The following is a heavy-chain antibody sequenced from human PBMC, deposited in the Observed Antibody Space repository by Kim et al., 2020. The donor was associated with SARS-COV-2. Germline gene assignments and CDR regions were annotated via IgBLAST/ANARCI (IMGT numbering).Heavy chain of an antibody. CDR2: ISGSGGST. J-gene: IGHJ5*02. CDR3: AKLLGGVGYCSSTSCPFDP. Sequence: GGSLRLSCAASGFTFSSYAMSWVRQAPGKGLEWVSAISGSGGSTYYADSVKGRFTISRDNSKNTLYLQMNSLRAEDTAVYYCAKLLGGVGYCSSTSCPFDPWGQGTLVTVSS. V-gene: IGHV3-23*01. D-gene: IGHD2-2*01. CDR1: GFTFSSYA.